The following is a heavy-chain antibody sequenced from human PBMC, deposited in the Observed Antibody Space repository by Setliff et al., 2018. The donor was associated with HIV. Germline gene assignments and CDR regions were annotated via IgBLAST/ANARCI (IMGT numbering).Heavy chain of an antibody. J-gene: IGHJ6*03. D-gene: IGHD2-8*02. CDR2: TYYSGST. CDR3: ARVSSTYWYSIPRDYYYYMDV. V-gene: IGHV4-61*10. Sequence: PSETLSLTCTVSGGSISSGSYYWSWIRQPAGKGLEWIGYTYYSGSTNYNPSLKSRVTISVDTSKTQFSLKLSSVTAADTAVYYCARVSSTYWYSIPRDYYYYMDVWGEGTTVTVSS. CDR1: GGSISSGSYY.